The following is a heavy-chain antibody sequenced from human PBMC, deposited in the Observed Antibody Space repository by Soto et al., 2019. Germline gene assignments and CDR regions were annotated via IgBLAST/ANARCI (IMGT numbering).Heavy chain of an antibody. D-gene: IGHD2-8*02. CDR2: ISYDGSNK. V-gene: IGHV3-30*18. Sequence: GGSLRLSCAASGFTFSSYGMHWVRQAPGKGLEWVAVISYDGSNKYYADSVKGRFTISRDNSKNTLYLQMNSLRAEDTAVYYCAKDLVGQLHPYYYYYGMYVWGQGTTVTVSS. CDR3: AKDLVGQLHPYYYYYGMYV. J-gene: IGHJ6*02. CDR1: GFTFSSYG.